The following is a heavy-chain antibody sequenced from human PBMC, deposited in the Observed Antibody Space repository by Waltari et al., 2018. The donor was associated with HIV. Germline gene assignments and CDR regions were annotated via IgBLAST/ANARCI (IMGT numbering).Heavy chain of an antibody. J-gene: IGHJ5*02. CDR2: IHGDGSTT. Sequence: EVQLVESGGGLVQPGGSLRVSCAVSGFLFRSYWIHWVRQVPGKGLGWVSRIHGDGSTTRYADSVKGRFIISRDNAKNTVYLQMNSLRAEDTAIYYCARASMEIEGGGWFDAWGQGTLVTVSS. CDR3: ARASMEIEGGGWFDA. D-gene: IGHD3-10*01. V-gene: IGHV3-74*01. CDR1: GFLFRSYW.